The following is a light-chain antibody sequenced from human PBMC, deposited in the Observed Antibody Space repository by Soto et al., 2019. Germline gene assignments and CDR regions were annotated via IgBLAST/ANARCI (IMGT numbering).Light chain of an antibody. CDR3: QQYNNWPPLT. CDR1: QSIRTN. CDR2: GAS. Sequence: DIVMTQSPATLSVSPGERSTLSCRASQSIRTNLAWYQQKPGQSPRLXXYGASTRATGIPARFSGGGSGTEFILTISSLQSEDFAVYYCQQYNNWPPLTFGGGTKVDIK. V-gene: IGKV3-15*01. J-gene: IGKJ4*01.